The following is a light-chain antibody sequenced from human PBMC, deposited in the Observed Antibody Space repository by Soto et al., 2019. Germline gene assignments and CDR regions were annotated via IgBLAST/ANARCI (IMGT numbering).Light chain of an antibody. Sequence: EIMMTQSPGTLSVSPGEGATLSCTASQSVNLNLARYQQKPGQPPRLLLYGASSRATGIPVKFRGSGSGTEYSPTTISMQDEEALVFYCHQQNSWPRGTFGPGTKVEIK. V-gene: IGKV3-15*01. CDR1: QSVNLN. CDR3: HQQNSWPRGT. CDR2: GAS. J-gene: IGKJ3*01.